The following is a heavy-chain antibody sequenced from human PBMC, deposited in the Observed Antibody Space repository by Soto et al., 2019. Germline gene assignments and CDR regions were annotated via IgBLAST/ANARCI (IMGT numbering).Heavy chain of an antibody. D-gene: IGHD6-19*01. V-gene: IGHV1-18*01. CDR1: GYTFSNYG. J-gene: IGHJ6*02. CDR3: SRFIMVGGWFDPNYYHGMDV. Sequence: ASVKVSCKTSGYTFSNYGINWVRQAPGQGLEWMGWISGYNGNTNYAQTVQGRVTMTTDTSTGTVYMELRSLKTDDTAIYYCSRFIMVGGWFDPNYYHGMDVWGQGTTVTVSS. CDR2: ISGYNGNT.